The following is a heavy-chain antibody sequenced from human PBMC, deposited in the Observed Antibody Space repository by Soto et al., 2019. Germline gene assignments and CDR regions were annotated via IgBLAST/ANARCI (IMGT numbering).Heavy chain of an antibody. CDR1: GFTFSSYA. Sequence: QVQLVESGGGVVQPGRSLRLSCAASGFTFSSYAMHWVRQAPGKGLVWVAVISYDGSNKYYADSVKGRFTISRDNSKNTLYLQMNSLRAEDTAVYYCARADYGASEVANDAFDIWGQGTMVTVSS. CDR2: ISYDGSNK. J-gene: IGHJ3*02. CDR3: ARADYGASEVANDAFDI. V-gene: IGHV3-30-3*01. D-gene: IGHD3-16*01.